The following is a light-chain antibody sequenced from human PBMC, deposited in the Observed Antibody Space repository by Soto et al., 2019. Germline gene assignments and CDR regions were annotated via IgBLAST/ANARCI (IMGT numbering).Light chain of an antibody. CDR1: QSISSY. V-gene: IGKV1-39*01. Sequence: DIQLTTSPPSLSASVGDRVTITCRASQSISSYLNWYQQKPGKAPKLLIYAASSLQSGVPSRFSGSGSGTDFTLTISSLQPEDFATYYCQQSYSTPITVGQGTRLEIK. CDR3: QQSYSTPIT. CDR2: AAS. J-gene: IGKJ5*01.